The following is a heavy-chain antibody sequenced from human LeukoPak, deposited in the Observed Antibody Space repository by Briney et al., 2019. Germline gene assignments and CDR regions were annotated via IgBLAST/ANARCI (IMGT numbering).Heavy chain of an antibody. V-gene: IGHV3-48*01. CDR1: GFTFSSYS. CDR2: ISSSSSTI. J-gene: IGHJ6*03. D-gene: IGHD3-10*01. CDR3: ARDSGSGKYYYYYMDV. Sequence: GGSLRLSCAASGFTFSSYSMNWVRQAPGKGLEWVSYISSSSSTIYYADSVKGRFTISRDNSKNTLYLLMNSLRAEDTAVYYCARDSGSGKYYYYYMDVWGKGTTVTISS.